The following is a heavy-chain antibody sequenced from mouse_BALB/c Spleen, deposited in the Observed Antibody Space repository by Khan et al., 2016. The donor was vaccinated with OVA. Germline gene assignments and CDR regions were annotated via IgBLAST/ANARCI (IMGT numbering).Heavy chain of an antibody. CDR3: ARHGSTSWFAY. CDR2: IDPFNGGT. J-gene: IGHJ3*01. CDR1: GYSFSTYY. D-gene: IGHD1-1*01. V-gene: IGHV1S135*01. Sequence: VQLQQSGPELMKPGASVKISCKASGYSFSTYYIHWVTRSHGKTLEWIGYIDPFNGGTTYNQKFKGKATLTVDKSSSTAYMHRTSLTSEDSAVYYCARHGSTSWFAYWGQGTLVTVSA.